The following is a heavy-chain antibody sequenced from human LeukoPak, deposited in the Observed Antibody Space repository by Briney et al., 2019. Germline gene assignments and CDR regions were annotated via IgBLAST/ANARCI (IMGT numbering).Heavy chain of an antibody. CDR2: IYYSGST. D-gene: IGHD6-19*01. V-gene: IGHV4-39*01. CDR3: ARQLVAVAGTGYFHY. Sequence: SETLSLTCTVSGGSIRSSSYYWGCIRQPPGKGLEWIGSIYYSGSTYYNASLKSRGTISVDTSKNQFSLKLNSVTAADTAVYFCARQLVAVAGTGYFHYWGQGTLVTVSS. J-gene: IGHJ4*02. CDR1: GGSIRSSSYY.